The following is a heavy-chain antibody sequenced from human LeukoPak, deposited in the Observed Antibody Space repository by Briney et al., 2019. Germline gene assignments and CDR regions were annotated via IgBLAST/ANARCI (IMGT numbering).Heavy chain of an antibody. V-gene: IGHV4-30-4*01. CDR3: AREEYDSSGYYYGVDD. CDR2: IYYSGST. D-gene: IGHD3-22*01. Sequence: PSQTLSLTCTVSGGPISSGDYYWSWIRQPPGKGLEWIGYIYYSGSTYYNPSLKSRVTISVDTSKNQFSLKLSSVTAADTAVYYCAREEYDSSGYYYGVDDWGQGTLVTVSS. CDR1: GGPISSGDYY. J-gene: IGHJ4*02.